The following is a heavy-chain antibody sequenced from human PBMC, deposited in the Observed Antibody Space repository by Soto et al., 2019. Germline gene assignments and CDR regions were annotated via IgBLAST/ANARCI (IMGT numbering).Heavy chain of an antibody. V-gene: IGHV3-49*03. CDR2: IRSKAYGGTT. CDR1: GFTFGDYA. CDR3: TRQGYGSGSYYTLLYYYYYMDV. D-gene: IGHD3-10*01. Sequence: GGSLRLSCTASGFTFGDYAMSWFRQAPGKGLEWVGFIRSKAYGGTTKYAASVKGRFTISRDDSKSIAYLQMNRLKTEDTAVYYCTRQGYGSGSYYTLLYYYYYMDVWGKGTTVTVSS. J-gene: IGHJ6*03.